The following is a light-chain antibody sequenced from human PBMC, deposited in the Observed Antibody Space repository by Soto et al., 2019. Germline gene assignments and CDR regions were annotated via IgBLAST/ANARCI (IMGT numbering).Light chain of an antibody. Sequence: EVVMTQSPATLSVSPGESATLSCRASQPVSTNVAWSQQNHGQAPRLLIYEASTRATGIPPRFSGSGSGTEFTLTISSLQSEDFAVYYCQEYNTWPTWTFGQGTKVEI. J-gene: IGKJ1*01. CDR3: QEYNTWPTWT. CDR2: EAS. CDR1: QPVSTN. V-gene: IGKV3-15*01.